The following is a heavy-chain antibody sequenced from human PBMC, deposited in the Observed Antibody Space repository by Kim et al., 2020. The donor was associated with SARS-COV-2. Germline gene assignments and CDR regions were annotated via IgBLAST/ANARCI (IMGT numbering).Heavy chain of an antibody. Sequence: GGSLRLSCAASGFTFSSYEMNWVRQAPGKGLEWVSYISSSGSTIYYADSVKGRFTISRDNAKNSLYLQMNSLRAEDTAVYYCARGTMVRGVILMSDAFDIWGQGTMVTVSS. J-gene: IGHJ3*02. CDR2: ISSSGSTI. CDR1: GFTFSSYE. V-gene: IGHV3-48*03. CDR3: ARGTMVRGVILMSDAFDI. D-gene: IGHD3-10*01.